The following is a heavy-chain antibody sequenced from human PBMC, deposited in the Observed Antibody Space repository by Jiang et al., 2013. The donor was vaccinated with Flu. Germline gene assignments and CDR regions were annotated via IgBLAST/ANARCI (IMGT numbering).Heavy chain of an antibody. CDR1: GGSISSGGYS. J-gene: IGHJ4*02. V-gene: IGHV4-30-2*01. CDR3: ARGGYYDSSGYYPPSDY. D-gene: IGHD3-22*01. Sequence: GPGLVKPSQTLSLTCAVSGGSISSGGYSWSWIRQPPGKGLEWIGYIYHSGSTYYNPSLKSRVTISVDRSKNQFSLKLSSVTAADTAVYYCARGGYYDSSGYYPPSDYWGQGTLVTVSS. CDR2: IYHSGST.